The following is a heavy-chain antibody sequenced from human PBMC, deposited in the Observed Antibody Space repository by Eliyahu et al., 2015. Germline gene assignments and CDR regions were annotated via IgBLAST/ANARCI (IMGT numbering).Heavy chain of an antibody. D-gene: IGHD4/OR15-4a*01. J-gene: IGHJ4*02. Sequence: QLQLQESGPGLVKPSETLSLTCTVSGXSISSSSYXWGXIRQPPGKGLEWIGSIYYSGSTYYNPSLKSRVTISVDTSKNQFSLKLSSVTAADTAVYYCARHEESAAMVVFDYWGQGTLVTVSS. CDR2: IYYSGST. CDR3: ARHEESAAMVVFDY. V-gene: IGHV4-39*01. CDR1: GXSISSSSYX.